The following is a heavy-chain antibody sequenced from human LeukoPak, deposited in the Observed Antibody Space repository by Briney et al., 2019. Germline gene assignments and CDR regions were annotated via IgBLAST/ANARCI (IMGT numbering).Heavy chain of an antibody. V-gene: IGHV4-39*07. J-gene: IGHJ5*02. Sequence: SETLSLTCTVSGGSISSSSYYWGWIRQPPGKGLEWIGSIYYSGSTYYNPSLKSRVTISVDTSKNQFSLKLSSVTAADTAVYYCARSGLGNTQLNWFDPWGQGTLVTVSS. D-gene: IGHD1-26*01. CDR3: ARSGLGNTQLNWFDP. CDR1: GGSISSSSYY. CDR2: IYYSGST.